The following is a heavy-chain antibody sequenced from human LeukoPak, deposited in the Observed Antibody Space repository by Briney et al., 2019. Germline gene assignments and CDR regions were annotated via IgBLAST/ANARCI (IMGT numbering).Heavy chain of an antibody. Sequence: GGSLRLSCAASGFTFSSYWMNWVRQAPGKGLEWVANIKQDGSESHFVDSVKGRFTISRDNAKNSLYMQMNSLRVEVTAVYYCARNWSPYDYWGQGTLVTVSS. J-gene: IGHJ4*02. CDR2: IKQDGSES. CDR1: GFTFSSYW. V-gene: IGHV3-7*01. CDR3: ARNWSPYDY.